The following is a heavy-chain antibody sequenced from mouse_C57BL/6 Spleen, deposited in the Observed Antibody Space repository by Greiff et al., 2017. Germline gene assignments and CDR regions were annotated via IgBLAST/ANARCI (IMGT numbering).Heavy chain of an antibody. CDR2: IYPGDGDT. CDR3: ARGDYDDY. CDR1: GYAFSSYW. J-gene: IGHJ2*01. V-gene: IGHV1-80*01. Sequence: QVHVKQSGAELVKPGASVKISCKASGYAFSSYWLHWVKQRPGQGLEWIGQIYPGDGDTNYNGKFKGKATLTAAKSTSTAYMQHSSLTSEDSAVYFFARGDYDDYWGQGTTLTVSS. D-gene: IGHD2-4*01.